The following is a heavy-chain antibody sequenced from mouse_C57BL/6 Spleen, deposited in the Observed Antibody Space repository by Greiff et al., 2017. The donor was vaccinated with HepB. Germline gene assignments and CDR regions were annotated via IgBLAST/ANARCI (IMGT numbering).Heavy chain of an antibody. CDR1: GFSLTSYA. CDR2: IWTGGGT. J-gene: IGHJ4*01. V-gene: IGHV2-9-1*01. CDR3: AGAAYYAMDY. Sequence: VMLVESGPGLVAPSQSLSITCTVSGFSLTSYAISWVRQPPGKGLEWLGVIWTGGGTNYNSALKSRLIISKDNSKSQVFLKMNSLQTDDTARYYCAGAAYYAMDYWGQGTSVTVSS.